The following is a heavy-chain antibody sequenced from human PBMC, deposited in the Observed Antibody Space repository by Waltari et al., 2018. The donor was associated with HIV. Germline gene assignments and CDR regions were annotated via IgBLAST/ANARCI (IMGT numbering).Heavy chain of an antibody. Sequence: QVQLVQSGAEVTKPGSSVKVSCKASGGPVSSPAISWVRQAPGQGLEWMGAIIPLFGEANYAQKFQGRLTITADESTSTAYMELSSLRSEDTAVYYCARVPDRSGYQRYAMDVWGQGTTVTVS. D-gene: IGHD3-22*01. V-gene: IGHV1-69*01. J-gene: IGHJ6*02. CDR1: GGPVSSPA. CDR3: ARVPDRSGYQRYAMDV. CDR2: IIPLFGEA.